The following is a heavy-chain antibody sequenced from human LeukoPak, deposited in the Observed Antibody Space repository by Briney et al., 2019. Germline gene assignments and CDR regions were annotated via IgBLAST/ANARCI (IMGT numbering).Heavy chain of an antibody. D-gene: IGHD2-21*02. Sequence: GASVKVSCKASGYTFTRFPMNWVRQAPGQGLEWLGWINTYTRNPTYAQGFTGRFVFSLDTSVSTAYLQISRLKADDTAVYYCARDSGPAQYGDYKQYYFYSMDVWGQGTTVTVSS. CDR1: GYTFTRFP. CDR2: INTYTRNP. V-gene: IGHV7-4-1*02. J-gene: IGHJ6*02. CDR3: ARDSGPAQYGDYKQYYFYSMDV.